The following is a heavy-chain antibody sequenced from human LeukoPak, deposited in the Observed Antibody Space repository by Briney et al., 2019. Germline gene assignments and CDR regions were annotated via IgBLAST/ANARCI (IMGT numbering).Heavy chain of an antibody. CDR1: GFTFSSYW. V-gene: IGHV3-7*01. CDR2: IKQDGSEK. J-gene: IGHJ6*02. D-gene: IGHD3-10*01. Sequence: GGSLRLSCAASGFTFSSYWMSWVRQAPGKGLEWVANIKQDGSEKYYVDSVKGRFTISRDNAKNSLYLQMNSLRAEDTAVYYCASAIMVRGVIFPWYYYGMDVWGQGTTVTVSS. CDR3: ASAIMVRGVIFPWYYYGMDV.